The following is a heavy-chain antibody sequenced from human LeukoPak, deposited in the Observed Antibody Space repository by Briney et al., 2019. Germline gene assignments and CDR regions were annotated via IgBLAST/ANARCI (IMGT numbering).Heavy chain of an antibody. Sequence: ASVKVSCKASGYTFTGYYMHWMRQAPGQGLEWMGWINPNSGDTNYAQNFQGRVTITRDTSISTAYMELSSLRSDDTAVYYCARDGRSNWYCPFWGQGTLATVSS. CDR2: INPNSGDT. D-gene: IGHD1-7*01. CDR1: GYTFTGYY. J-gene: IGHJ4*02. CDR3: ARDGRSNWYCPF. V-gene: IGHV1-2*02.